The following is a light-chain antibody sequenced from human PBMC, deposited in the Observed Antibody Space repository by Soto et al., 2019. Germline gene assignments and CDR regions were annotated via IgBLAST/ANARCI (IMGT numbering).Light chain of an antibody. CDR3: QQYGSSPLT. J-gene: IGKJ4*01. V-gene: IGKV3-20*01. CDR1: QSVISSY. Sequence: ETVLTQSPGTLSLSPGERATLSCRASQSVISSYLAWYQQRPGQAPRLLIYAASIRATGIPDRITGSGSGTDFTLTISGLQSEDSAVYFCQQYGSSPLTFGGGTKVDIK. CDR2: AAS.